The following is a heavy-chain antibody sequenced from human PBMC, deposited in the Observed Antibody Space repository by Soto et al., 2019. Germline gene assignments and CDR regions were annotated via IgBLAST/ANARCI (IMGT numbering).Heavy chain of an antibody. D-gene: IGHD3-16*01. CDR1: GFTFSAYG. J-gene: IGHJ4*02. Sequence: QVQLVESGGGVFQHGRSLRLSCARSGFTFSAYGIDWVRQAPGKGLEWVAVISYDGSNKYYADSVKGRFSISRDNSKNKLYLQMTSVRAEDAAFYYCAKDRMGAGVGDYFDYWGQGHRVTVSS. V-gene: IGHV3-30*18. CDR2: ISYDGSNK. CDR3: AKDRMGAGVGDYFDY.